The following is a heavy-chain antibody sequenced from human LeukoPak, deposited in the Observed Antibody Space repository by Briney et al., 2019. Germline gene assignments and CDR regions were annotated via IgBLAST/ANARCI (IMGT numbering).Heavy chain of an antibody. D-gene: IGHD3-3*01. CDR3: ARVKDFWSGDYFSDY. Sequence: SETLSLTCTVSGGSISSYYWSWIRQPAGKGLEWIGRIYTSGSTNYNPSLKSRVTMSVDTSKNQFSLKLSSVTAADTAVYYCARVKDFWSGDYFSDYWGQGTLVTVSS. CDR1: GGSISSYY. J-gene: IGHJ4*02. V-gene: IGHV4-4*07. CDR2: IYTSGST.